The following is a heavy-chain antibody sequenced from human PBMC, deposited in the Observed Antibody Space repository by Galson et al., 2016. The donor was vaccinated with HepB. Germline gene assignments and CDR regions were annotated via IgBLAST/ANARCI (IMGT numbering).Heavy chain of an antibody. D-gene: IGHD3-10*01. Sequence: SETLSLTCSVSSGSISSVAYYWGWIRQPPGKGMEWLGTVYYTGNTYYNSSLQSRVTLSVDTSKTQFSLNLRSVTAADTAVYYCARLGPAGVGHLDPWGQGTLVTVSS. CDR3: ARLGPAGVGHLDP. CDR2: VYYTGNT. CDR1: SGSISSVAYY. V-gene: IGHV4-39*01. J-gene: IGHJ5*01.